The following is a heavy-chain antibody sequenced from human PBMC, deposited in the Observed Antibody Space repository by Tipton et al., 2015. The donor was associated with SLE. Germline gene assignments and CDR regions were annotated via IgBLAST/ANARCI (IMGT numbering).Heavy chain of an antibody. CDR1: GGSISSHY. CDR3: AREGGFGAGYSSGWYY. CDR2: IYYSGST. Sequence: TLSLTCTVSGGSISSHYWSWIRQPPGKGLEWIGYIYYSGSTNYSPSLKSRVTISVDTSKNQFSLKLSSVTAADTAVYYCAREGGFGAGYSSGWYYWGQGTLVTVSS. D-gene: IGHD6-19*01. J-gene: IGHJ4*02. V-gene: IGHV4-59*11.